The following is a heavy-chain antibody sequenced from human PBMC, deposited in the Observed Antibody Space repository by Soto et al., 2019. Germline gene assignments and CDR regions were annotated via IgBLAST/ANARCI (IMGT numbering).Heavy chain of an antibody. CDR1: AFTFTNDA. CDR2: ISGSGGST. CDR3: AKRGHSTSWYWFDP. Sequence: EVQLLESGGGLVQPGGSLRLSCAASAFTFTNDAMSWVRQAPGKGLGWVSSISGSGGSTYYADSVQGRFTIARDNSNNTLYLQMASLRAEDTAVYFCAKRGHSTSWYWFDPWGQGTQVTVSS. D-gene: IGHD6-13*01. J-gene: IGHJ5*02. V-gene: IGHV3-23*01.